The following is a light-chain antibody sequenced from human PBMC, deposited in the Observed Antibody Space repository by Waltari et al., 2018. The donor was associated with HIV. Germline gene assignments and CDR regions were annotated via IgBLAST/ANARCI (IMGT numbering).Light chain of an antibody. V-gene: IGKV3-15*01. J-gene: IGKJ2*01. CDR3: QQYKNWPPMYT. Sequence: EIVLTQSPATLSVSPGERATLSCRASQNIRTTLAWYQQTPGQATRHLMYDTSTRPTDIPPRFSVSGSGTECTLSISSLQSEDFAVYYCQQYKNWPPMYTFGQGTRLEIK. CDR1: QNIRTT. CDR2: DTS.